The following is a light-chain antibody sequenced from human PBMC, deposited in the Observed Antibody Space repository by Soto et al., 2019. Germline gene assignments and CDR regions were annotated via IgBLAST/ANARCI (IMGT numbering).Light chain of an antibody. CDR1: QSVGRY. V-gene: IGKV3-11*01. Sequence: EIVLTHSPGTLSLSPWERATLSCRASQSVGRYVAWYQQRPGQPPRLLIYDASNRATGVPARFSGSGSGTDFTLTINSLEPEDFAVYYCQQYSSSPLTFGGGTKVDIK. CDR2: DAS. J-gene: IGKJ4*01. CDR3: QQYSSSPLT.